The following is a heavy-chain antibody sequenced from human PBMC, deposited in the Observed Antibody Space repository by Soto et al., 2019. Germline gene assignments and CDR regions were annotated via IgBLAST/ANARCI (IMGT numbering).Heavy chain of an antibody. CDR1: GVTFSSCA. Sequence: GGSLSLSCLASGVTFSSCAKHWVRQAPGTGLEWVAVISYDGSNKYYADSVKGRFTISRDNSKNTLYLQMNSLRAEDTAVYYCARDFYGHGGYYYGMELWGKGTPVTVSS. V-gene: IGHV3-30-3*01. CDR3: ARDFYGHGGYYYGMEL. J-gene: IGHJ6*04. D-gene: IGHD4-17*01. CDR2: ISYDGSNK.